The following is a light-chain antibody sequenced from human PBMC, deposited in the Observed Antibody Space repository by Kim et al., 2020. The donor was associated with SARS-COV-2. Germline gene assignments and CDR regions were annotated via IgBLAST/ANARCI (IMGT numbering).Light chain of an antibody. J-gene: IGLJ1*01. Sequence: GQSITISCTGNSSDVGGYNYVSWYQQHPGKAPKLMIYDVSNRPSGVSNRFSGSKSGNTASLTISGLQAEDEADYYCSSYTSSSNYVFGTGTKVTVL. CDR3: SSYTSSSNYV. CDR2: DVS. V-gene: IGLV2-14*03. CDR1: SSDVGGYNY.